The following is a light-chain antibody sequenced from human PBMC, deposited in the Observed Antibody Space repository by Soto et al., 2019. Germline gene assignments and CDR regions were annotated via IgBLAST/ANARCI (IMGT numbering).Light chain of an antibody. J-gene: IGLJ2*01. CDR1: SSDVGGYIY. V-gene: IGLV2-14*01. Sequence: QSALTQPASVSGSPGQSITLSCTGTSSDVGGYIYVSWYQQHPGKAPKLMIYDVSNRPSGVSNRFSGSKSGNTASLTISGLQAEDEADYYCTSYTSSSTLVFGGGTKLTVL. CDR3: TSYTSSSTLV. CDR2: DVS.